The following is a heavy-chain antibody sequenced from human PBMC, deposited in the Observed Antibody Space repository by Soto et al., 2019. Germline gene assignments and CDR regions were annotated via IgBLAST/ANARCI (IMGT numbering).Heavy chain of an antibody. CDR2: IKQDGSEK. D-gene: IGHD2-15*01. J-gene: IGHJ2*01. Sequence: WKGREWVATIKQDGSEKYYVDSVKGRFTISRDSAKNSLYLQMNSLRAEDTAVYYCARDPNIVFFFFQAEDGIRDTVPVSAFLLNRSSDL. CDR3: ARDPNIVFFFFQAEDGIRDTVPVSAFLLNRSSDL. V-gene: IGHV3-7*01.